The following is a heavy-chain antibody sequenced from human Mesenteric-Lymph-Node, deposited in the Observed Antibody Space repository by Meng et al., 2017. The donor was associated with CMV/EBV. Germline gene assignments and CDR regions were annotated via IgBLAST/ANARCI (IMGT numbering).Heavy chain of an antibody. J-gene: IGHJ4*02. D-gene: IGHD6-13*01. CDR2: ISAYNGNT. V-gene: IGHV1-18*04. CDR3: ARRAAAGIVRFDY. CDR1: GYTFTSYG. Sequence: CKASGYTFTSYGISWLRQAPGQGLEWMGWISAYNGNTNYAQKLQGRVTMTTDTSTSTAYMELRSLRSDDTAVYYCARRAAAGIVRFDYWGQGTLVTVSS.